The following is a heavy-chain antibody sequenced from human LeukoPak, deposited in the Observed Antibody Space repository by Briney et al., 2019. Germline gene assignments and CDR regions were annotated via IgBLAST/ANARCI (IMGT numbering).Heavy chain of an antibody. CDR2: IYANGNT. D-gene: IGHD3-10*01. Sequence: GGSLRLSCAVSGFTVNGNYITWVRQAPGKGLEWVSVIYANGNTYYADSMQGRLTISRDKSKNTVFLQMNSLRAEDTAMYYCARVGEGELGNWFDPWGQGTLVTAPS. CDR3: ARVGEGELGNWFDP. CDR1: GFTVNGNY. J-gene: IGHJ5*02. V-gene: IGHV3-53*01.